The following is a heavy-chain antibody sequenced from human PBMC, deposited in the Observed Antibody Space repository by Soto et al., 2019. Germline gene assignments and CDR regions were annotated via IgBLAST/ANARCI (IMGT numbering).Heavy chain of an antibody. CDR2: IDYSGST. Sequence: QLQLQESGPGLVKPSETLSLTCTVSGGSISSSSYYWGWIRQPPGKGLEWIGSIDYSGSTYYNPSLKSRVTKSVDTSKNQFSLKLSSVTAADTAVYYCARHGVDIVVVPAAPPGIYYFDYWGQGTLVTVSS. V-gene: IGHV4-39*01. D-gene: IGHD2-2*01. CDR1: GGSISSSSYY. J-gene: IGHJ4*02. CDR3: ARHGVDIVVVPAAPPGIYYFDY.